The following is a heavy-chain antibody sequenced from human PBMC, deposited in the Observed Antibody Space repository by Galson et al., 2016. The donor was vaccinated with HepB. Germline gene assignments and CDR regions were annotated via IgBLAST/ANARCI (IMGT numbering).Heavy chain of an antibody. V-gene: IGHV3-23*01. CDR3: AQDPRERSSSWGTYFDY. J-gene: IGHJ4*02. Sequence: SLRLSCAASGFTFSDYAMSWVRQAPGKGLEWVSVVSGSGHSTYYADSVKGRFTISRDNSKDTVYLQMNSLRVEDTAVYYCAQDPRERSSSWGTYFDYWGPGNPGHRLL. CDR1: GFTFSDYA. D-gene: IGHD6-13*01. CDR2: VSGSGHST.